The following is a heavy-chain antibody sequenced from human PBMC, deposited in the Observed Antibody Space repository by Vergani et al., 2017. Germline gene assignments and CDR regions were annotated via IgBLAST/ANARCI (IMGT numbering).Heavy chain of an antibody. V-gene: IGHV3-30*02. CDR2: KGKDGINT. CDR3: TKYLRDSTDGLPNS. Sequence: QVQLVESAGGVVQPGGSLSLSCAASGFTFSNFGMHWIRQAPGKGLEWLAYKGKDGINTRYRDAVKGRFTVSRDNSKDILYLQMDSLRSEDTSLYYCTKYLRDSTDGLPNSWGTGTLVIVSS. CDR1: GFTFSNFG. J-gene: IGHJ4*02. D-gene: IGHD2-21*02.